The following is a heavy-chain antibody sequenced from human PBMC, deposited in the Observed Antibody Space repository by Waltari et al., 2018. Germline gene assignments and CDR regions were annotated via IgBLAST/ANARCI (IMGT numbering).Heavy chain of an antibody. CDR1: GYTFTDYA. D-gene: IGHD1-26*01. J-gene: IGHJ4*02. CDR2: GNTQTGNP. V-gene: IGHV7-4-1*01. Sequence: QVHLEQSGSELKRPGASVRISCLTSGYTFTDYAINWVRQAPGQGLQWLGWGNTQTGNPTDAQGLSRRFVFSVDTSVATAYLQIDSLTTSDSAVYFCSREALVGTNTIVDYWGRGTLVTV. CDR3: SREALVGTNTIVDY.